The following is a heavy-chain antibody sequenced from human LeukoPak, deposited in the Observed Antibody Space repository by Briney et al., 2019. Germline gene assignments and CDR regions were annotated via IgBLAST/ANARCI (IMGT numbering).Heavy chain of an antibody. CDR2: IHPKSGGT. D-gene: IGHD6-13*01. CDR3: ARDPPAAGSTEFDF. CDR1: GFTFTDYY. V-gene: IGHV1-2*02. Sequence: GASVKVSCKASGFTFTDYYIHWVRQAPGQGLEWMGSIHPKSGGTKYAQKFQGRVTVTRVTSISATYMELSRLTSDDTAVYYCARDPPAAGSTEFDFWGQGTLVTVSS. J-gene: IGHJ4*02.